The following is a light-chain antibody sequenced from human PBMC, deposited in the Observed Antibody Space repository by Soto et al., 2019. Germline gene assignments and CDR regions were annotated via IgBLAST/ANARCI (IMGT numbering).Light chain of an antibody. CDR1: QTINRW. Sequence: DIQMTQSPSTLSASVGDTVIITCRASQTINRWLAWYQQKSGKAPKVLIYMASNLERGAPSRFSGSGSGTEFTLTISNLQPDDFAPYYCQQYLSYPWTFGQGTKVEIK. CDR3: QQYLSYPWT. J-gene: IGKJ1*01. V-gene: IGKV1-5*03. CDR2: MAS.